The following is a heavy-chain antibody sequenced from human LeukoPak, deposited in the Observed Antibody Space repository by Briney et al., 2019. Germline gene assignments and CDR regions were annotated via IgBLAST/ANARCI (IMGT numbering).Heavy chain of an antibody. J-gene: IGHJ6*03. CDR2: ISWNSGSI. CDR3: ARDPYSGNYGAYYYYYMDV. Sequence: TGGSLRLFCAASGYTFDDYDMHWVRLAPGKGLEWVSGISWNSGSIGYADSVKGRFTISRDNAKNSLYLQMDSLRVEDTAEYYCARDPYSGNYGAYYYYYMDVWGKGTTVTVSS. V-gene: IGHV3-9*01. CDR1: GYTFDDYD. D-gene: IGHD1-26*01.